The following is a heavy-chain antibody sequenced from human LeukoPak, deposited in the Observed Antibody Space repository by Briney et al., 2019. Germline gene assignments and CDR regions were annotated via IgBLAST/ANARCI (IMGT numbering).Heavy chain of an antibody. CDR2: ISSSSTYI. V-gene: IGHV3-21*01. CDR3: ARGHDDPFDH. D-gene: IGHD3-3*01. Sequence: GGSLRLSCEASGFTFSSDRMNWVRQGPGKGLEWVSSISSSSTYIYYADSVKGRFTISRDNAKNSLYLQMNSLRAEDTAVYYCARGHDDPFDHWGQGTLVTVSS. J-gene: IGHJ4*02. CDR1: GFTFSSDR.